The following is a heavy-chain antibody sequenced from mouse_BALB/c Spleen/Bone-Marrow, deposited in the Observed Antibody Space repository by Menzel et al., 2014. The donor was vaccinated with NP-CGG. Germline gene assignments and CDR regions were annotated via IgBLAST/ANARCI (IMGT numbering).Heavy chain of an antibody. CDR1: GYAFTDYL. D-gene: IGHD2-3*01. CDR2: INPGSGST. V-gene: IGHV1-54*01. CDR3: ARYDGYLDY. Sequence: VQLQQSGAELVRPGTSVKVSCKASGYAFTDYLMEWLKQRPGQGLEWIGVINPGSGSTNYNEKFKDNATLTADPSSNTAYMQLSSLTSYDSAVYFCARYDGYLDYWGQGTTLTVSS. J-gene: IGHJ2*01.